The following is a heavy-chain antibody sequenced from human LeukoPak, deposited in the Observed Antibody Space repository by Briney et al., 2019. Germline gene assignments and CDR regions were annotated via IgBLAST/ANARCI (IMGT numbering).Heavy chain of an antibody. Sequence: GASVKVSCMASGYTFTSYYMHWVRQAPGQGLEWMGIINPSGGSTSYAQKFQGRVTMTRDTSTSTVYMELSSLRSEDTAVYYCARRGWDLDAFDIWGQGTMVTVSS. D-gene: IGHD6-19*01. CDR3: ARRGWDLDAFDI. CDR2: INPSGGST. CDR1: GYTFTSYY. J-gene: IGHJ3*02. V-gene: IGHV1-46*01.